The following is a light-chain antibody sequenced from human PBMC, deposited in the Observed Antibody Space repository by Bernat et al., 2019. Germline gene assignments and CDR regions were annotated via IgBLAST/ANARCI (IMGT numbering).Light chain of an antibody. CDR1: QSVTTSH. J-gene: IGKJ2*01. Sequence: DIVLTQSPDTLSLSPGERATLSCRASQSVTTSHVAWDQHKPGQAPRLLIYGASNRATGIPDRFSGSGSGTDFTLTINRLEPEDFAVYFCQQYENSRRTFGQGTKLEI. CDR2: GAS. V-gene: IGKV3-20*01. CDR3: QQYENSRRT.